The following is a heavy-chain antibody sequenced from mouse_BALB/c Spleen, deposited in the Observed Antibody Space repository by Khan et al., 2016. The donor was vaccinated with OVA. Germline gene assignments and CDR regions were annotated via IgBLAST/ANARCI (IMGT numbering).Heavy chain of an antibody. Sequence: QVHVKQSGAELVRPGVSVKISCKGSGYTFTDFTMHWVKQSHAMSLEWIGVISTYYGHATYNQKFKDKATMTVDKSSSTAYMELARLTSEDSAIYYCTRGGGGNRFAYWGQGTLVTVFA. CDR3: TRGGGGNRFAY. CDR2: ISTYYGHA. CDR1: GYTFTDFT. V-gene: IGHV1S137*01. J-gene: IGHJ3*01. D-gene: IGHD1-1*02.